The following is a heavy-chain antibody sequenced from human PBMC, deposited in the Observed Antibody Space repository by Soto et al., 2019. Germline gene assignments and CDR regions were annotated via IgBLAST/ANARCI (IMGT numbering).Heavy chain of an antibody. CDR1: SGSIGTYF. CDR2: IYYSGTT. Sequence: QVQLRESGPGLAKPSETLSLTCTVSSGSIGTYFWSWIRQPPGKGLEWIGYIYYSGTTNYNPSLKSRVTIFLDTAKNQCSLRLSSVTAADTAVYYCARGRGGTYDAFDIWGQGTLVTVSS. J-gene: IGHJ3*02. CDR3: ARGRGGTYDAFDI. D-gene: IGHD1-26*01. V-gene: IGHV4-59*01.